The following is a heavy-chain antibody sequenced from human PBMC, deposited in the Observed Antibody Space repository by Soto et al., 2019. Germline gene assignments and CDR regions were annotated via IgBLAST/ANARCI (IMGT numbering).Heavy chain of an antibody. CDR3: ARETRSRIAMVRGAPMDV. Sequence: GGSLRLSCAASGFTFSSYSMNWVRQAPGKGLEWVSSISSSSSYIYYADSVKGRFTISRDNAKNSLDLQMNSLRAEDTAVYYCARETRSRIAMVRGAPMDVWGKGTTVTVSS. V-gene: IGHV3-21*01. CDR1: GFTFSSYS. CDR2: ISSSSSYI. J-gene: IGHJ6*03. D-gene: IGHD3-10*01.